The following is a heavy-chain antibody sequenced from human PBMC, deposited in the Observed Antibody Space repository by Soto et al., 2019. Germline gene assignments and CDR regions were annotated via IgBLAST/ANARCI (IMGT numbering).Heavy chain of an antibody. CDR3: AKGSIEYSASVDN. V-gene: IGHV3-23*01. D-gene: IGHD5-12*01. CDR2: ISARGGSS. CDR1: GFSFSSYA. J-gene: IGHJ4*02. Sequence: DVQLLESGGGLDQPGGSLRLSCAASGFSFSSYAMVWVRQAPGKGLEWVAVISARGGSSYFADSVKGRFTLSRDNSKNVLSLEMNSLRAEDTAIYFCAKGSIEYSASVDNWGQGTLVVVSS.